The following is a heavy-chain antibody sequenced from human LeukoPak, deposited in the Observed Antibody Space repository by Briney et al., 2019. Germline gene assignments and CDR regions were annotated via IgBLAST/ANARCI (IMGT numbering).Heavy chain of an antibody. CDR1: GGTFSSYA. D-gene: IGHD3-9*01. CDR2: IIPIFGTA. CDR3: ARMGGRLRYFDWLSLRGNWFDP. J-gene: IGHJ5*02. Sequence: ASVKVSCKASGGTFSSYAISWVRQAPGQGLEWMGGIIPIFGTANYAQKFQGRVTITADESTSTAYMELSSLRSEDTAVYYCARMGGRLRYFDWLSLRGNWFDPWGQGTLVTVSS. V-gene: IGHV1-69*13.